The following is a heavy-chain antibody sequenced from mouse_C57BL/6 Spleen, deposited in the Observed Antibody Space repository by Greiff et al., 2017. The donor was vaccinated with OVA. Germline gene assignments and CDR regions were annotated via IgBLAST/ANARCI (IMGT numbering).Heavy chain of an antibody. CDR3: ARLGIRKEGYYAMDY. D-gene: IGHD3-3*01. CDR1: GYTFTSYW. J-gene: IGHJ4*01. CDR2: INPSNGGT. Sequence: VQLQQPGTELVKPGASVKLSCKASGYTFTSYWMHWVKQRPGQGLEWIGNINPSNGGTNYNEKFKSKATLTVDKSSSTAYMQLSSLTSEDSAVYYCARLGIRKEGYYAMDYWGQGTSVTVSS. V-gene: IGHV1-53*01.